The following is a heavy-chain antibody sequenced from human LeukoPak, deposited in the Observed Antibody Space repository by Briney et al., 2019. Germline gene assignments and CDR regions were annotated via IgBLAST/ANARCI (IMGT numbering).Heavy chain of an antibody. CDR3: ARDSFTVTTPDY. V-gene: IGHV1-2*02. CDR1: GYTFTGYH. J-gene: IGHJ4*02. D-gene: IGHD4-17*01. CDR2: INPNSGGT. Sequence: ASVKVSCKASGYTFTGYHMHWVRQAPGQGLEWMGWINPNSGGTNYAQKFQGRVTMTRDTSISTAYMELSRLRSDDTAVYYCARDSFTVTTPDYWGQGTLVTVSS.